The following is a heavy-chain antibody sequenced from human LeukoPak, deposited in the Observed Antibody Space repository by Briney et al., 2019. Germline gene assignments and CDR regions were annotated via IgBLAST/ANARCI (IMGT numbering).Heavy chain of an antibody. CDR2: ISYDGSNK. Sequence: GGSLGLSCAASGFTFSSYAMHWVRQAPGKGLEWVAVISYDGSNKYYADSVKGRFTISRDNSKNTLYLQMNSLRAEDTAVYYCARDTIGGAFDIWGQGTMVTVSS. D-gene: IGHD5-24*01. CDR1: GFTFSSYA. CDR3: ARDTIGGAFDI. J-gene: IGHJ3*02. V-gene: IGHV3-30-3*01.